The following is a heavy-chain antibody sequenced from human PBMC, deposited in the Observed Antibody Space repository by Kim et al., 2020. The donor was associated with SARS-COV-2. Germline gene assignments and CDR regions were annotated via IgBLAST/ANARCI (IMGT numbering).Heavy chain of an antibody. CDR1: GFTFSIYA. J-gene: IGHJ4*02. D-gene: IGHD3-9*01. V-gene: IGHV3-23*01. CDR2: ISGSGGNT. CDR3: AKRPYDVFTGGHFDY. Sequence: GGSLRLSCAASGFTFSIYAMSWVRQPPGKGLEWVSAISGSGGNTYYADSVKGRFTISRDNSKNTLFLQMNSLRAEDTAVYYCAKRPYDVFTGGHFDYWGQGTLVTVSS.